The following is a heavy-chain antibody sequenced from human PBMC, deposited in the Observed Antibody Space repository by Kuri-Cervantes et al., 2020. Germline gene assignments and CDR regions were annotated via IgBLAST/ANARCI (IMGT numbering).Heavy chain of an antibody. J-gene: IGHJ6*03. V-gene: IGHV4-59*01. D-gene: IGHD3-16*01. Sequence: SQTLSLTCAASGFTFDNAWMSWVRQAPGKGLEWIGDVYYTGDTNYNPSLKSRVNIFLDISKNQFSLKLKSVTAADAAIYYCAIGRGDYDDPNVYYYYYMDVWGVGTTVTVSS. CDR3: AIGRGDYDDPNVYYYYYMDV. CDR2: VYYTGDT. CDR1: GFTFDNAW.